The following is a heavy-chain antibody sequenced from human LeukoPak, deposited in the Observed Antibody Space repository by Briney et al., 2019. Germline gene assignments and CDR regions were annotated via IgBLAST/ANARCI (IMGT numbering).Heavy chain of an antibody. Sequence: SETLSLTCTVSGGSISSYYWSWIRQPPGKGLEWIGYIYYSGSTNYNPSLKSRVTISVDTSKNQFSLKLSSVTAADTAVYYCARSSGSGSYYNFDYWGQGTLVTVS. J-gene: IGHJ4*02. CDR2: IYYSGST. D-gene: IGHD3-10*01. CDR3: ARSSGSGSYYNFDY. CDR1: GGSISSYY. V-gene: IGHV4-59*01.